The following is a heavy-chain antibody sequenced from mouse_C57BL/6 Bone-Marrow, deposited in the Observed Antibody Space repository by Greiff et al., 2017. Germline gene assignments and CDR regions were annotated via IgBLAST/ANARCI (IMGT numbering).Heavy chain of an antibody. Sequence: EVLLVESGGGLVQPGESLKLSCESNEYEFPSHDMSWVRKTPEKRLELVAAINSDGGSTYYPDTMESRVIISRDNTKKTRYLQMSSLRSEDTALYYCARLYDYDVGAWFAYWGQGTLVTVSA. CDR2: INSDGGST. V-gene: IGHV5-2*01. CDR3: ARLYDYDVGAWFAY. D-gene: IGHD2-4*01. J-gene: IGHJ3*01. CDR1: EYEFPSHD.